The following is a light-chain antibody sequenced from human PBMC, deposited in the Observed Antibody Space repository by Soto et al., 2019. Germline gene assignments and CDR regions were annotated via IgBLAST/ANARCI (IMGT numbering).Light chain of an antibody. Sequence: ALTQPASVSGSPGQSITISCTGTSSDVGGYNYVSWFQQDPGEAPKLMIYEVSNRPSGVSNRFSGSKSGNTASLTISGLQAEDEADYYCSSYTSSSTYVFGTGTKVTVL. CDR2: EVS. CDR1: SSDVGGYNY. CDR3: SSYTSSSTYV. V-gene: IGLV2-14*01. J-gene: IGLJ1*01.